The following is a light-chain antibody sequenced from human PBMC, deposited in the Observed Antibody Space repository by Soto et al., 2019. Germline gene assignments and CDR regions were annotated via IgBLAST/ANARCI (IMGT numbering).Light chain of an antibody. CDR3: QQYSLSPLT. CDR1: QSIFSSY. Sequence: EIVLTQSPGTLSLSPGESATLSCRASQSIFSSYLAWYLQKPGQAPRLLIYGASSRATGIPDRFSGDGSGTDFTLNISRLEPEDFAVYYCQQYSLSPLTFGGGTKVEIK. J-gene: IGKJ4*01. V-gene: IGKV3-20*01. CDR2: GAS.